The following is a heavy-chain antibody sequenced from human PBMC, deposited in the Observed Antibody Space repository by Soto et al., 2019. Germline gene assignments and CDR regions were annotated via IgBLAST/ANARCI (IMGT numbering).Heavy chain of an antibody. CDR2: TYYRSKWYN. CDR3: AMYGSDFGYSSSWYSTPDDAFEI. CDR1: GDSVSSNSAA. Sequence: PSQTLSLTWAISGDSVSSNSAAWNWIRQSPSRGLEWLGRTYYRSKWYNDYAVSVKSRITINPDTSKNQFSLQLNSVTPEDTALHYFAMYGSDFGYSSSWYSTPDDAFEILGQWTMVT. V-gene: IGHV6-1*01. D-gene: IGHD6-13*01. J-gene: IGHJ3*02.